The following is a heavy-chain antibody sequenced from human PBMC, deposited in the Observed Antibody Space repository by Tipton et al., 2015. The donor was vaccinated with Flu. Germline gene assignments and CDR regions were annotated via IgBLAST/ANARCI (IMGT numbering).Heavy chain of an antibody. Sequence: GEALGSSYYWAWIRQPPGRGLEWIGNIHTSAGTYYNPSLKSRVTISVDRSKNQFSLRLASVTAADTAVYYCARSTYHYGSGSSDYWGQGTLVTVSS. V-gene: IGHV4-38-2*01. CDR3: ARSTYHYGSGSSDY. CDR1: GEALGSSYY. CDR2: IHTSAGT. J-gene: IGHJ4*02. D-gene: IGHD3-10*01.